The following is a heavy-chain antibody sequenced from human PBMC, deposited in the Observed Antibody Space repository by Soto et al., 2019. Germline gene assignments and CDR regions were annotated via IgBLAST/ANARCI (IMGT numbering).Heavy chain of an antibody. Sequence: PGESLKISCKGSGYSFTSYWIGWVRQMPGKGLEWMGIIYPGDSDTRYSPSFQGQVTISADKSISTAYLQWSSLKASDTAMYYCARLITGTTTWTNWFDPWGQGTLVTVSS. CDR1: GYSFTSYW. CDR2: IYPGDSDT. J-gene: IGHJ5*02. CDR3: ARLITGTTTWTNWFDP. V-gene: IGHV5-51*01. D-gene: IGHD1-7*01.